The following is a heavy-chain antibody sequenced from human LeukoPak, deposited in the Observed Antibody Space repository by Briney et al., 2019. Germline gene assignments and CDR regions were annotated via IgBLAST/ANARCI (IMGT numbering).Heavy chain of an antibody. Sequence: ASVKVSCKASGYSFTSYYMHWVRQAPGQGLEWMGIINPSGGSTSYAQKFQGRVTMTSDMSTSTVYMQLSSLRSEDTAVYYCARMCSSTSCYMWYFDLWGRGTLVTVSS. J-gene: IGHJ2*01. V-gene: IGHV1-46*01. CDR2: INPSGGST. CDR3: ARMCSSTSCYMWYFDL. CDR1: GYSFTSYY. D-gene: IGHD2-2*02.